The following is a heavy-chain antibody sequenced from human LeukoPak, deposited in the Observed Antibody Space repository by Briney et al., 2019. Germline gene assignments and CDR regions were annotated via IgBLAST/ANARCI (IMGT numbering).Heavy chain of an antibody. CDR2: GSAYNGNT. D-gene: IGHD6-13*01. J-gene: IGHJ4*02. CDR1: GYTFTSYG. Sequence: ASVKLSRKASGYTFTSYGISWTRHGPGQGQERMWWGSAYNGNTNDAQKLQGRVTITTDTSTSTAYMELRSLRSADTAVYYCAREGLYSSSWYDYWGQGTLVTVSS. CDR3: AREGLYSSSWYDY. V-gene: IGHV1-18*01.